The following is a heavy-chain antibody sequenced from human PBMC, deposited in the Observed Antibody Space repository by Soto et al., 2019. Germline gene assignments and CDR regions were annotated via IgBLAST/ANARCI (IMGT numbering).Heavy chain of an antibody. CDR2: INPSGGST. CDR3: AAYDYVWGTYRSSDFDI. CDR1: GYTFTNYY. J-gene: IGHJ3*02. D-gene: IGHD3-16*02. Sequence: ASVKVSCKASGYTFTNYYMHWVRQAPGQGLEWMGIINPSGGSTSYAQRFQGRVTMTRDTSTSTVYMEMSSLRSEDTAVYYCAAYDYVWGTYRSSDFDIGG. V-gene: IGHV1-46*01.